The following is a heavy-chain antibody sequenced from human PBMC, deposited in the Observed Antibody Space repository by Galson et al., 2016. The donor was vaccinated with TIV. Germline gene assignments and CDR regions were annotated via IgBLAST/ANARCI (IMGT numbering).Heavy chain of an antibody. CDR3: ARVDGQVGFDR. CDR2: IFFTGDT. CDR1: GGSINDYY. D-gene: IGHD3/OR15-3a*01. Sequence: ETLSLTCSVSGGSINDYYWSWIRQPPGKGLEWIGYIFFTGDTNYNPSLKSRVTISMDTSKTQFSLKVASVTAADSAMYYCARVDGQVGFDRWGQGTPVTVSS. V-gene: IGHV4-4*09. J-gene: IGHJ4*02.